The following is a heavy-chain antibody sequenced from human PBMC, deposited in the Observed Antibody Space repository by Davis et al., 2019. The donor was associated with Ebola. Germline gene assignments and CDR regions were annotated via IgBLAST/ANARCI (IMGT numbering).Heavy chain of an antibody. J-gene: IGHJ3*02. CDR3: ARDGYCSRTSCYKGVQAFDI. Sequence: SVKVSCKASGGTFSSYAISWVRQAPGQGLEWMGGIIPIFGTANYAQKFQGRVTITADESTSTAYMELSSLRSEETAVYYWARDGYCSRTSCYKGVQAFDIWGQGTMVTVSS. D-gene: IGHD2-2*02. CDR1: GGTFSSYA. V-gene: IGHV1-69*13. CDR2: IIPIFGTA.